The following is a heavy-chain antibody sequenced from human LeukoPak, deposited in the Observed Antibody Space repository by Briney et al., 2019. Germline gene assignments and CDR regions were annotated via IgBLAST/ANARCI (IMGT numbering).Heavy chain of an antibody. V-gene: IGHV3-30*04. CDR3: AKDGGFLDP. J-gene: IGHJ5*02. Sequence: GGSLRLSCAASGFTLSSYPMHWVRQSPGKGLEWVAVISKDGSKEYYADSVKGRFTISRDSFKNTVYLQMNSLRAEDTAVYYCAKDGGFLDPWGQGTLVTVSS. CDR1: GFTLSSYP. D-gene: IGHD3-16*01. CDR2: ISKDGSKE.